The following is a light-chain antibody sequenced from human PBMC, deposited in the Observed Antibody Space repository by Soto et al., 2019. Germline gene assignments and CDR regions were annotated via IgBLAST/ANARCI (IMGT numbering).Light chain of an antibody. V-gene: IGKV3-20*01. J-gene: IGKJ1*01. CDR3: QRYGG. Sequence: IVLTLSAGTLSLSPGERASLSCRASQSVSSSHLALYQQKPGQAPRLLIYSASSRATGIPDRFSGSGSGTDFTLTISRLEPEDFAVYYCQRYGGFGQGTKV. CDR2: SAS. CDR1: QSVSSSH.